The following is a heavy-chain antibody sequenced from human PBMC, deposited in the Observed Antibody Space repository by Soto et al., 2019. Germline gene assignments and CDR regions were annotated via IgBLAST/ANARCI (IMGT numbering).Heavy chain of an antibody. CDR1: GFTFSSYA. CDR2: ISYDGSNK. V-gene: IGHV3-30-3*01. CDR3: ARGLAGYSYGYNWFDP. J-gene: IGHJ5*02. D-gene: IGHD5-18*01. Sequence: GGSLRLSCAASGFTFSSYAMHWVRQAPGKGLEWVAVISYDGSNKYYADSVKGRFTISRDNSKNTLYLQMNSLRAEDTAVYYWARGLAGYSYGYNWFDPWGQGTLVTVSS.